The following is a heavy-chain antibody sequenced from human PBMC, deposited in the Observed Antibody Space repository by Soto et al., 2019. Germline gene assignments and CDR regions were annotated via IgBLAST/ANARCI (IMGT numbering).Heavy chain of an antibody. CDR3: ARDLWGYCGTDCYPLDV. Sequence: SETLSLTCTVSGDSVRSGWYYWSWIRQPPGKGLECIGYAYNTGSTNYNPSLKSRVTISVDTSKNQFSLKLNSVTAADTAVYYCARDLWGYCGTDCYPLDVWGQGTSVTVSS. CDR1: GDSVRSGWYY. D-gene: IGHD2-21*02. J-gene: IGHJ6*02. V-gene: IGHV4-61*01. CDR2: AYNTGST.